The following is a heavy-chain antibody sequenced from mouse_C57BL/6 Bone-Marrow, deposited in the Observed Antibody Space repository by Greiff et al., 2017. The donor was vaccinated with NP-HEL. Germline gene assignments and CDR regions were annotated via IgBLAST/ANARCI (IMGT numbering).Heavy chain of an antibody. J-gene: IGHJ3*01. Sequence: VQLQESGAELVKPGASVKISCKASGYEFSNYWMNWVKQRPGKGLEWIGQIYPGDGETNYNGKFKDKATLTADKSSSTAYMQLSRLTSEDSAVYFCARGAYWGQGTLVTVSA. CDR1: GYEFSNYW. CDR2: IYPGDGET. V-gene: IGHV1-80*01. CDR3: ARGAY.